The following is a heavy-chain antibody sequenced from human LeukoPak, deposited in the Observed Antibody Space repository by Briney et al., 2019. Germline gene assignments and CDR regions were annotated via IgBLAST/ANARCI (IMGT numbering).Heavy chain of an antibody. V-gene: IGHV1-2*02. Sequence: ASVKVSCNASGYTFTGYYMHWVRQAPGQGLEWMGWINPNSGATNYAQKFQGRVTMTRDTSISTAYMELSRLRSDDTAVYYCARDPAIYYGSDYYFDYWGQGTLVTVSS. D-gene: IGHD3-10*01. CDR2: INPNSGAT. J-gene: IGHJ4*02. CDR3: ARDPAIYYGSDYYFDY. CDR1: GYTFTGYY.